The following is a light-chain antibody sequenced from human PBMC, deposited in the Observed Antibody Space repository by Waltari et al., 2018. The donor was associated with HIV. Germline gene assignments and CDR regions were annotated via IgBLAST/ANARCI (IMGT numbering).Light chain of an antibody. CDR2: QDS. V-gene: IGLV3-1*01. CDR1: KLGDKY. J-gene: IGLJ2*01. CDR3: QAWDSSTVVV. Sequence: SYELTQPPSVSVSPGQTASITCSGDKLGDKYACWYQQKPGQSPVLVIYQDSKRPSGIPERFAGSNSGNTATLTISGTQAMDEADYYGQAWDSSTVVVFGGGTKLTVL.